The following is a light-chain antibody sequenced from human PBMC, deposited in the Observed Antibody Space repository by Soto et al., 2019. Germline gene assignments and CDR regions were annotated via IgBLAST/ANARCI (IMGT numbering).Light chain of an antibody. CDR3: QQYNNWPPYT. V-gene: IGKV3-15*01. J-gene: IGKJ2*01. CDR2: GAS. Sequence: EIVLTQSPATLSLSPGERVTLSCRASQTIANNLAWYQQRPGQAPRLLIYGASTRATGIPARFSGSGSGTEFTLTISSLQSEDFAIYYCQQYNNWPPYTFGQGTKLEIK. CDR1: QTIANN.